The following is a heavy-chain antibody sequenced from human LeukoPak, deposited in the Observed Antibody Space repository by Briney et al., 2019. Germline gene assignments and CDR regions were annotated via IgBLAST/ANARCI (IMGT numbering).Heavy chain of an antibody. Sequence: SVKVSCKASGGTFSSYAISWVRQAPGQGLEWMGGIIPIFGTANYAQKFQGRVTITADESTSTGYMELSSLRSDDTAVYYCARAKYYYGSGSYAYFDYWGEGTLVTVSS. D-gene: IGHD3-10*01. CDR3: ARAKYYYGSGSYAYFDY. J-gene: IGHJ4*02. V-gene: IGHV1-69*13. CDR1: GGTFSSYA. CDR2: IIPIFGTA.